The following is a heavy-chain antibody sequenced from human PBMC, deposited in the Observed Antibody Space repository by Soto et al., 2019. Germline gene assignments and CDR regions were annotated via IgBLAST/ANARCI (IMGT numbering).Heavy chain of an antibody. D-gene: IGHD2-15*01. CDR1: GYTFTSYG. V-gene: IGHV1-18*01. CDR2: ISAYNGNT. CDR3: ARVNYCSGGSCYSRYYYMDV. Sequence: VSVKVYCQASGYTFTSYGISLVRQAPGQGLEWMGWISAYNGNTNYAQKLQGRVTMTTDTSTSTAYMELRSLRSDDTAVYYCARVNYCSGGSCYSRYYYMDVWGKGTTVTVSS. J-gene: IGHJ6*03.